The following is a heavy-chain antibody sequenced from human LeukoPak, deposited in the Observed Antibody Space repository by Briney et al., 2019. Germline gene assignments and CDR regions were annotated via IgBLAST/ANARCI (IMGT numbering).Heavy chain of an antibody. D-gene: IGHD1-7*01. CDR3: AKVRGAYITGTIWFDP. CDR2: ISYDGSNK. Sequence: GGSLRLSCAASGFTFSSYGMHWVRQAPGKGLEWVAVISYDGSNKYYADSVKGRFTISRDNSKNTLYLQMNSLRAEDTAVYYCAKVRGAYITGTIWFDPWGQGTLVTVSS. V-gene: IGHV3-30*18. CDR1: GFTFSSYG. J-gene: IGHJ5*02.